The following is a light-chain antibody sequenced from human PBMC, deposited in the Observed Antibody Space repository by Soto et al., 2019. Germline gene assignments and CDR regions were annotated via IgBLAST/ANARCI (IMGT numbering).Light chain of an antibody. CDR3: SSYTNSNTRV. CDR2: EVS. Sequence: QSALTQPASVSGSPGQSITISCTGTNSDVGDYNYVSWYQQHPGKAPKLIIYEVSNRPSGISDRFSASKSGNTASLTISGLQAEDEADYYCSSYTNSNTRVFGTGTKLTVL. V-gene: IGLV2-14*01. CDR1: NSDVGDYNY. J-gene: IGLJ1*01.